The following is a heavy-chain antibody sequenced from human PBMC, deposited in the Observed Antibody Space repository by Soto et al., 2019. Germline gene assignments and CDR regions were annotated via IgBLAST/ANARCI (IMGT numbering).Heavy chain of an antibody. CDR3: ARGRLLAGTLGYFDS. CDR1: GGTFINSA. Sequence: SVKVSRKAAGGTFINSAITWVRQAPGQGLQWMGGIIPVLNKAHYAQTFQDRVTITADESTDTAYMELRDLRSEDTALYYCARGRLLAGTLGYFDSWGQGSLVIVSS. V-gene: IGHV1-69*10. J-gene: IGHJ4*02. D-gene: IGHD1-7*01. CDR2: IIPVLNKA.